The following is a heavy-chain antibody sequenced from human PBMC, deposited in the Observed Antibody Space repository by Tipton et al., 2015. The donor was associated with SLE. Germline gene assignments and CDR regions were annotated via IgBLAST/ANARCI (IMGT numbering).Heavy chain of an antibody. J-gene: IGHJ6*02. CDR1: GFTVSSNY. CDR3: SRDSYCGTANCYAAGVDV. CDR2: IYSGGTT. D-gene: IGHD2-21*01. V-gene: IGHV3-53*04. Sequence: SLRLSCAASGFTVSSNYMCWVRQAPRKGLEWVSVIYSGGTTYYADSVKGQFTISRNNSKNKLYLQMNSLRAEDTAVYYCSRDSYCGTANCYAAGVDVWGQGTPVPVSS.